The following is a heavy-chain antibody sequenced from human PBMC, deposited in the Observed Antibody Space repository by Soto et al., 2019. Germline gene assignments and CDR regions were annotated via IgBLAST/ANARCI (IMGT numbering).Heavy chain of an antibody. J-gene: IGHJ6*04. CDR3: GHKSPNYYVDMDV. CDR2: IYWDDDT. V-gene: IGHV2-5*02. CDR1: VFSLSTRGVG. Sequence: QITLKESGPTLMKPTQTLTLTCTFSVFSLSTRGVGVGWFRQPPGKALEWLALIYWDDDTRYSPSLKSRLTITQATAKHQLVITMTNMVPVDKATYYCGHKSPNYYVDMDVWGKGPKVTVSS.